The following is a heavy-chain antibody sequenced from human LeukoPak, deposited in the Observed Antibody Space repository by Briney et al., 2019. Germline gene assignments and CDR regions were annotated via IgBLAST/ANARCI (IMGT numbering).Heavy chain of an antibody. CDR3: ARGPSTTYYYGSELDY. CDR2: IYSSGST. V-gene: IGHV4-59*10. CDR1: GGSFSGYY. D-gene: IGHD3-10*01. J-gene: IGHJ4*02. Sequence: SETLSLTCAVYGGSFSGYYWSWIRQPAGKGPEWIGRIYSSGSTNYNPSLKSRGTISVYTSKNQFSLKLSSVTAADTAVYYCARGPSTTYYYGSELDYWGQGTLVTVSS.